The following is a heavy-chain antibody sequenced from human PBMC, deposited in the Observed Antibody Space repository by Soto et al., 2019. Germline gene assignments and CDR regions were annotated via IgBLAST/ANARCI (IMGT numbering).Heavy chain of an antibody. Sequence: PGGSLRLSCSASGFTFNHYAMSWVRQAPGKGLEWVSAVSGRGGSTKYADPVKGQFVISRDNSNSMLFLQMDSLRGEDTAVYYCAKDSTVTTSLYFYYYGFDVWGQGTTVTVSS. D-gene: IGHD4-17*01. CDR1: GFTFNHYA. CDR3: AKDSTVTTSLYFYYYGFDV. V-gene: IGHV3-23*01. CDR2: VSGRGGST. J-gene: IGHJ6*02.